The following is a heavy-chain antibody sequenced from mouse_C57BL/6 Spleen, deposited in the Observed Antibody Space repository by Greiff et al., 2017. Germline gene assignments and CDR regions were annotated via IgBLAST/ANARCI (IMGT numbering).Heavy chain of an antibody. CDR1: GYTFTSYW. Sequence: QVQLQQPGAELVMPGASVKLSCKASGYTFTSYWMHWVKQRPGQGLEWIGEIVPSDSYTNYNQNFKGKSTLTVDKSSSTAYMQLSSLTSEDSAVYYCASEEKLTGDYAMDYWGQGTSVTVSS. D-gene: IGHD4-1*01. J-gene: IGHJ4*01. V-gene: IGHV1-69*01. CDR3: ASEEKLTGDYAMDY. CDR2: IVPSDSYT.